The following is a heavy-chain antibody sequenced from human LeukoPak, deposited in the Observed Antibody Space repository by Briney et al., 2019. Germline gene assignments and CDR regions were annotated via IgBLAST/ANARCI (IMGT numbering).Heavy chain of an antibody. CDR3: ARDRGTPDAFDI. V-gene: IGHV1-69*13. CDR1: GGTFSSYA. D-gene: IGHD3-10*01. CDR2: IIPIFGTA. Sequence: SVKVSCKASGGTFSSYAISWVRQAPGQGLEWMGGIIPIFGTANYAQKFQGRVTITADESTSTAYMELSSLRSEDTAVYYCARDRGTPDAFDIWGQGTMVTVSS. J-gene: IGHJ3*02.